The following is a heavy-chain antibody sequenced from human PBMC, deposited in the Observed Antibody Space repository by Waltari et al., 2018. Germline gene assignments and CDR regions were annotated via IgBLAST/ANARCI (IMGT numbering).Heavy chain of an antibody. D-gene: IGHD1-26*01. Sequence: QEQLVQSGSEVKKPGASVRVPCPASGYTFTDYHLHWFRQTPGQGFEWMGWFNPKNGDSNSAEKFLGRVTMTRDTSINTVYLDLSGLRSDDTAVFFCARDPGPIVGAPDLWGQGTLVTVSS. CDR3: ARDPGPIVGAPDL. CDR2: FNPKNGDS. V-gene: IGHV1-2*02. J-gene: IGHJ5*02. CDR1: GYTFTDYH.